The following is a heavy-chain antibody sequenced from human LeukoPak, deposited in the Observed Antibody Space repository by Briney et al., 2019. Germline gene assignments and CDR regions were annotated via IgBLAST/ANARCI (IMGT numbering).Heavy chain of an antibody. CDR1: GYTFTSYG. V-gene: IGHV1-18*01. CDR2: ISAYNGNT. CDR3: ARWYSGYVDDYLDY. D-gene: IGHD5-12*01. J-gene: IGHJ4*02. Sequence: ASVKVSCKASGYTFTSYGISWVRQAPGQGLEWMGWISAYNGNTNYAQKLQGRVTMTTDTSTSTAYMELRSLRSDDTAVYYCARWYSGYVDDYLDYWGQGTLVTVFS.